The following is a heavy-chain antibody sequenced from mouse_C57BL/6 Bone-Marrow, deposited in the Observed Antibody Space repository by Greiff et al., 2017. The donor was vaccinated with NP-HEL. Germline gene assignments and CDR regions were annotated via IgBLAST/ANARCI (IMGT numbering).Heavy chain of an antibody. J-gene: IGHJ4*01. Sequence: VQLQQPGAELVRPGTSVKLSCKASGYTFTSYWMHWVKQRPGQGLEWIGVIDPSDSYTNYNQKFKGKATLTVDTSSSTAYMQLSSLTSEDSAVYYCASDSTLYAMDYWGQGTSVTVSS. CDR2: IDPSDSYT. CDR1: GYTFTSYW. D-gene: IGHD2-5*01. CDR3: ASDSTLYAMDY. V-gene: IGHV1-59*01.